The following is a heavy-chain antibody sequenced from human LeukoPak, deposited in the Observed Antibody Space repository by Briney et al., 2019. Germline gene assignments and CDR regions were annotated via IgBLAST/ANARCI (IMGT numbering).Heavy chain of an antibody. CDR3: ARCLPPYGLSEDHSLTGYVFDY. Sequence: VASVKVSCNASGYTFTSYGISWVRQAPGQGLEWMGWISAYNGNTNYAQKLQGRVTMTTDTSTSTAYMELRSLRSDDTAVYFCARCLPPYGLSEDHSLTGYVFDYWGQGTLITVSS. V-gene: IGHV1-18*01. CDR1: GYTFTSYG. D-gene: IGHD3-9*01. J-gene: IGHJ4*02. CDR2: ISAYNGNT.